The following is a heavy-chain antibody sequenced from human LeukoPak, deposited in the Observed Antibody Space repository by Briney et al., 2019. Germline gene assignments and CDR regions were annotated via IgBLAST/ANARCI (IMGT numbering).Heavy chain of an antibody. CDR3: ATGGNSGY. CDR1: GYTLTELS. V-gene: IGHV1-69*13. CDR2: IIPIFGTA. J-gene: IGHJ4*02. D-gene: IGHD4-23*01. Sequence: GASVKVSCKVSGYTLTELSMHWVRQAPGQGFEWMGGIIPIFGTANYAQKFQGRVTITADESTSTAYMELSSLRSEDTAVYYCATGGNSGYWGQGTLVTVSS.